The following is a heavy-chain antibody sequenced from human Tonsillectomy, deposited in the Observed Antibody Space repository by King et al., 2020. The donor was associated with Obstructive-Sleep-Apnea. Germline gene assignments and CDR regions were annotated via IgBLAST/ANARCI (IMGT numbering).Heavy chain of an antibody. CDR2: IYYNGSP. D-gene: IGHD4-17*01. CDR1: GGSISSNSYH. J-gene: IGHJ3*02. Sequence: LQLQESGPRLVKPSETLSLICTVSGGSISSNSYHWGWIRQSPGKGPEWIGSIYYNGSPDHNPSLKSRVTISVDTSKNQFSLMLSSVTAADTAVYYCAGHHGTYGDGGYAFDIGGQGTMVTVS. CDR3: AGHHGTYGDGGYAFDI. V-gene: IGHV4-39*07.